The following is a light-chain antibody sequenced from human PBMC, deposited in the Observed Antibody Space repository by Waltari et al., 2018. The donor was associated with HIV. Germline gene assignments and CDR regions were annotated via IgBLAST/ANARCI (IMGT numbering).Light chain of an antibody. V-gene: IGKV1-39*01. CDR3: EQSHSAPWT. CDR2: AAS. Sequence: DIQMTQSPSSLSASLGDRVTITCRASQRISSYLNWYQHKSGKAPRLLIDAASSLRSGVPSRFRGSGARTDVTLTITNLQSEDFATYYCEQSHSAPWTFGQGTRVEI. J-gene: IGKJ1*01. CDR1: QRISSY.